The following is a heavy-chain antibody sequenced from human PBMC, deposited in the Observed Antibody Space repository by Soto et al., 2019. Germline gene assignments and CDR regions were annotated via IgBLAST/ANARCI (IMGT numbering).Heavy chain of an antibody. J-gene: IGHJ3*02. Sequence: QVQLVQSGAEVKKPGASVKVSCKASGYPFTGYYMHWVRQAPGQGLEWMGWINPNSGGTNYAQKCQGRVTMTRDTSISTAYMELSRLRSDDTAVYYCARQTMTDAFDIWGQGTMVTVSS. V-gene: IGHV1-2*02. CDR1: GYPFTGYY. CDR3: ARQTMTDAFDI. CDR2: INPNSGGT. D-gene: IGHD3-22*01.